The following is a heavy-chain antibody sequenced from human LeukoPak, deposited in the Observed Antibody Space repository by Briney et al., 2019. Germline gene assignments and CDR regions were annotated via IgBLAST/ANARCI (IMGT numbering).Heavy chain of an antibody. CDR3: ARVKDSSGYYVGYFDY. D-gene: IGHD3-22*01. Sequence: PGGSLRLSCAASGFTVSSNYMSWVRQAPGKGLEWVSVIYSGGSTYYADSVKGRFTISRDNAENSLYLQMNSLRVEDTAVYYCARVKDSSGYYVGYFDYWGQGTLVTVSS. CDR1: GFTVSSNY. V-gene: IGHV3-53*03. J-gene: IGHJ4*02. CDR2: IYSGGST.